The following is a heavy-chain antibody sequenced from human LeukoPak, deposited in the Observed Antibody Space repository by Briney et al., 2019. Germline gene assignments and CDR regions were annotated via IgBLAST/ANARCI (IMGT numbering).Heavy chain of an antibody. CDR2: ISSSGFTL. CDR1: GFTCSDYS. Sequence: GGSLRLSCVASGFTCSDYSMNWVREAPGKGLEWVSYISSSGFTLNYADSVKGRFTISRDNAKNSLYLQMNSLRAEDTAVYYCARGVPKTSYYYYYMDVWGKGTTVTVSS. CDR3: ARGVPKTSYYYYYMDV. V-gene: IGHV3-48*01. J-gene: IGHJ6*03. D-gene: IGHD4-11*01.